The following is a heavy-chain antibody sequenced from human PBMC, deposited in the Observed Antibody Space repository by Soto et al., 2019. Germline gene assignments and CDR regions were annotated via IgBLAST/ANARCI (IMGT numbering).Heavy chain of an antibody. D-gene: IGHD4-17*01. CDR1: GFTFGDYA. J-gene: IGHJ4*02. CDR3: TRGRYYGDYLTFDY. CDR2: IRSKAYGGTT. V-gene: IGHV3-49*03. Sequence: GGSLRLSCTASGFTFGDYAMSWFRQAPGKGLEWVGFIRSKAYGGTTEYAASVKGRFTISRDDSKSIAYLQMNSLKTEDTAVYYCTRGRYYGDYLTFDYWGQGTLVTVSS.